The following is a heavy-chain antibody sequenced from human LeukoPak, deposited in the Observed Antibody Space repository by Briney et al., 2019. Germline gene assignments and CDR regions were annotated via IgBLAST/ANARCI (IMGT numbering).Heavy chain of an antibody. V-gene: IGHV3-30-3*01. J-gene: IGHJ4*02. CDR2: ISYDGSNK. CDR3: ARGNDYGELGLDY. CDR1: GFTFSSYA. Sequence: GRSLRLSCAASGFTFSSYAMHWVRQAPGKGLEWVAVISYDGSNKYYADSVKGRFTISRDNSKNTLYLQMNSLRAEDTAVYYCARGNDYGELGLDYWGQGTLVTVSS. D-gene: IGHD4-17*01.